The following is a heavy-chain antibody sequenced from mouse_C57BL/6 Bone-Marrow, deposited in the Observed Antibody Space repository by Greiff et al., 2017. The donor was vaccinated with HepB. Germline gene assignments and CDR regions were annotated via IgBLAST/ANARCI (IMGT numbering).Heavy chain of an antibody. CDR1: GYTFTSYW. CDR2: IYPGSGNT. Sequence: QVQLQQPGAELVKPGASVKMSCKASGYTFTSYWITWVKQRPGQGLEWIGDIYPGSGNTNYNEKFKSKATLTVDTSSSTAYMQLSSLTSEDSAVYYCARAGWLLPYFDYWGQGTTLTVPS. CDR3: ARAGWLLPYFDY. J-gene: IGHJ2*01. V-gene: IGHV1-55*01. D-gene: IGHD2-3*01.